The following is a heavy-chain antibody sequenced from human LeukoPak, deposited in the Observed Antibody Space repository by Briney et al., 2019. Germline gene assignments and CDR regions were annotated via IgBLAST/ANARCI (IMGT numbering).Heavy chain of an antibody. CDR2: IYYGGYT. J-gene: IGHJ4*02. D-gene: IGHD3-3*01. Sequence: PSETLSLTCTVSGGSISSNNYYWGWIRQPPGKGLEWIGSIYYGGYTYYNPSLKSRVTISVDTSKNQFSLKLSSVTAADTAIYYCQSRFLEWLLDYWGQGTLVTVSS. CDR1: GGSISSNNYY. V-gene: IGHV4-39*01. CDR3: QSRFLEWLLDY.